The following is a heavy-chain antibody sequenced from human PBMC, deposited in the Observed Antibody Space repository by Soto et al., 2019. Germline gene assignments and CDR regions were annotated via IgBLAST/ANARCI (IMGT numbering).Heavy chain of an antibody. V-gene: IGHV4-34*01. J-gene: IGHJ4*02. D-gene: IGHD3-9*01. CDR1: GGSFSGYY. CDR2: INHSGST. CDR3: ARVGLHYFEPFDY. Sequence: ETLSLTCAVYGGSFSGYYWSWIRQPPGKGLEWIGEINHSGSTNYNPSLKSRVTISVDTSKNQFSLKLSSVTAADTAVYYCARVGLHYFEPFDYRGQGTLVTVSS.